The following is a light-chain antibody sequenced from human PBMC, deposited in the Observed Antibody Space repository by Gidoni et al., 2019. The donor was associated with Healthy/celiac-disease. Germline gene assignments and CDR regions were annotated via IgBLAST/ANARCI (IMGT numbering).Light chain of an antibody. Sequence: DIKMTQSPSSLSASVGDRVTITCRASQSISVYLNWYQQKPGKAPKLLIYAASSLQSGVPSLFRCSGSVTDFTLTISILQPEYFATYYCQQSYSTPLTFGGGTKVEIK. CDR2: AAS. CDR1: QSISVY. CDR3: QQSYSTPLT. V-gene: IGKV1-39*01. J-gene: IGKJ4*01.